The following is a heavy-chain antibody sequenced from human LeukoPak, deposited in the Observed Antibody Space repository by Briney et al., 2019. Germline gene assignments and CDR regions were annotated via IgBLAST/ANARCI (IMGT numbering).Heavy chain of an antibody. J-gene: IGHJ4*02. Sequence: GGSLRLSCAASGFTFSSYAMHWVRQAPGKGLEWVAVISYDGSNKYYADSVKGRFTIFRDNSKNTLYLQMNSLRAEDTAVYYCARVRWELLLIDYWGQGTLVTVSS. CDR1: GFTFSSYA. CDR3: ARVRWELLLIDY. D-gene: IGHD2-15*01. V-gene: IGHV3-30-3*01. CDR2: ISYDGSNK.